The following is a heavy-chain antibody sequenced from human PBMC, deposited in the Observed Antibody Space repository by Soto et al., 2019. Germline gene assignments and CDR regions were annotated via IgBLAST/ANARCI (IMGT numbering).Heavy chain of an antibody. D-gene: IGHD2-21*01. Sequence: QVQVVQSGAEVKKPESSVKVSCKPSGGTFNTYTVNWVRLAPGHGLEWMGRFIPILDMANYAQKFQDRVTITAXXXXXXAYMELNSLTSDDTAVYYCAITYCRDNSCPRDFDFWGPGTRVTVSS. J-gene: IGHJ4*02. CDR3: AITYCRDNSCPRDFDF. V-gene: IGHV1-69*02. CDR1: GGTFNTYT. CDR2: FIPILDMA.